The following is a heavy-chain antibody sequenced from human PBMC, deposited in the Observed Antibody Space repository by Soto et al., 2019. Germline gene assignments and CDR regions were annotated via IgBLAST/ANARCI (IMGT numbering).Heavy chain of an antibody. CDR1: GGTFDNFI. J-gene: IGHJ6*02. V-gene: IGHV1-69*01. D-gene: IGHD1-26*01. CDR2: IVPMLGTP. Sequence: QVQLVQSGAEVKEPGSSVRVSCKASGGTFDNFIMNWVRQTPGQGLEWMGGIVPMLGTPTYAEKFKGIVTISATGSSSTMYMEVTSLRSEDTAIYYCARNGTYSSSLSQYSDMDVWGQGTTVTVSS. CDR3: ARNGTYSSSLSQYSDMDV.